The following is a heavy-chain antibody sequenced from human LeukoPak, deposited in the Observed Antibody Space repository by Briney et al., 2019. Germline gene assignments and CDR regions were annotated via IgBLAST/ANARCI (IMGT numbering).Heavy chain of an antibody. CDR2: ISGSGGGT. Sequence: PGGSLRLSCAASRFTFSSYAMSWVRQAPGKGLEWVSTISGSGGGTYYADSVKGQFTISRDNSKNTLYLQMNSLRAEDTAVYHCAKTMIVVETYYYYGMDVWGQGTTVTVSS. D-gene: IGHD3-22*01. CDR1: RFTFSSYA. CDR3: AKTMIVVETYYYYGMDV. V-gene: IGHV3-23*01. J-gene: IGHJ6*02.